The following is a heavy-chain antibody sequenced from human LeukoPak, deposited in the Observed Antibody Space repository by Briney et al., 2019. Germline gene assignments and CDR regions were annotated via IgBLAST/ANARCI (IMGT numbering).Heavy chain of an antibody. CDR1: GFTFDDYA. J-gene: IGHJ6*03. Sequence: GGSLRLSCAASGFTFDDYAMHWVRQAPGKGLEWVSGISWNSGSIGYADSVKGRFTISRDNSKNTVFLQMNSLTAEDTALYYCAVLFGASYYMDVWGKGTTVTISS. D-gene: IGHD3-3*01. CDR3: AVLFGASYYMDV. CDR2: ISWNSGSI. V-gene: IGHV3-9*01.